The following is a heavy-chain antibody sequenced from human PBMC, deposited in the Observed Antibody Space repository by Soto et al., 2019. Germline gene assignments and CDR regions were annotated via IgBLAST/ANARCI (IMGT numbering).Heavy chain of an antibody. CDR3: ARGGGTILAPLP. CDR1: GYTFTGYF. D-gene: IGHD3-3*01. J-gene: IGHJ5*02. CDR2: INTNSGAT. V-gene: IGHV1-2*02. Sequence: ASVKVSCKASGYTFTGYFMHWVRQAPGQGLEWMGWINTNSGATKYAHKFQGRVTMTRDTSISTAYIELSGLTSDDTAVYFCARGGGTILAPLPWGQGTLVTVSS.